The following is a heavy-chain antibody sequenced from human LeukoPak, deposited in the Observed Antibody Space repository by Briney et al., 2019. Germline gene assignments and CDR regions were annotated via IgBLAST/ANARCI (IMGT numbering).Heavy chain of an antibody. J-gene: IGHJ5*02. CDR2: IIPIFGTA. CDR3: ARDDPGIAVAGSGTPNWFDP. D-gene: IGHD6-19*01. Sequence: SVKVSCKAPGGTFSSYAISWVRQAPGQGLEWMGGIIPIFGTANYAQKFQGRVTITTDESTSTAYMELSSLRSEDTAVYYCARDDPGIAVAGSGTPNWFDPWGQGTLVTVSS. CDR1: GGTFSSYA. V-gene: IGHV1-69*05.